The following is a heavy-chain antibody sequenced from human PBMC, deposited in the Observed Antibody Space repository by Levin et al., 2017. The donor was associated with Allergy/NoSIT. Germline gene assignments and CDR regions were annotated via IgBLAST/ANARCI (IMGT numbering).Heavy chain of an antibody. CDR2: ISYDGSNK. J-gene: IGHJ4*02. CDR3: ASVAGHDYGDYAADY. CDR1: GFTFSSYG. D-gene: IGHD4-17*01. V-gene: IGHV3-30*03. Sequence: GGSLRLSCAASGFTFSSYGMHWVRQAPGKGLEWVAVISYDGSNKYYADSVKGRFTISRDNSKNTLYLQMNSLRAEDTAVYYCASVAGHDYGDYAADYWGQGTLVTVSS.